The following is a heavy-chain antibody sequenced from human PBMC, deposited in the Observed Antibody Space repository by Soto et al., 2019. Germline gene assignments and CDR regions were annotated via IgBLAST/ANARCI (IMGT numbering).Heavy chain of an antibody. V-gene: IGHV4-59*08. J-gene: IGHJ4*02. Sequence: SETLSLTCTVSGGSISSYYWSWIRQPPGKGLEWIGYIYYSGSTNYNPSLKSRVTISVDTSKNQFSLKLSFVTAADTAVYYCMLGSGWKDFDYWGQGTLVTVSS. CDR3: MLGSGWKDFDY. D-gene: IGHD3-22*01. CDR2: IYYSGST. CDR1: GGSISSYY.